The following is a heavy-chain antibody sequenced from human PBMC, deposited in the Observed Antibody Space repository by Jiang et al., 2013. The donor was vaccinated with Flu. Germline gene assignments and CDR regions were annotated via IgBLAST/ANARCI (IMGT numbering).Heavy chain of an antibody. D-gene: IGHD3-22*01. CDR3: ARWANSSGYYYYYYGMDV. CDR2: IYYSGST. J-gene: IGHJ6*02. CDR1: GGSISSYY. Sequence: SLTCTVSGGSISSYYWSWIRQPPGKGLEWIGYIYYSGSTNYNPSLKSRVTISVDTSKNQFSLKLSSVTAADTAVYYCARWANSSGYYYYYYGMDVWGQGTTVTVSS. V-gene: IGHV4-59*08.